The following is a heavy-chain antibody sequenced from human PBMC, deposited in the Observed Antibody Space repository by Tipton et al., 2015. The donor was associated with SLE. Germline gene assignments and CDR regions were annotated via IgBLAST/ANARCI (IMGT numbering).Heavy chain of an antibody. CDR2: IKEDGSEK. J-gene: IGHJ4*02. V-gene: IGHV3-7*01. Sequence: SLRLSCAASGFSFSNYGMHWVRQAAGKGLEWVANIKEDGSEKNYADSVKGRFTISRDNAENSLYLQMNSLRSDDTAVYYCARDIDEYTYGLGGYWGQGALVTVS. CDR1: GFSFSNYG. CDR3: ARDIDEYTYGLGGY. D-gene: IGHD5-18*01.